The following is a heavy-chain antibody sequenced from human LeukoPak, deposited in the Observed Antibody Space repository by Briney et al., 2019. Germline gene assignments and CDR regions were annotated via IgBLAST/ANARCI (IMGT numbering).Heavy chain of an antibody. CDR1: GFTFSSYA. V-gene: IGHV3-21*01. Sequence: SGGSLRLSCAASGFTFSSYAMSWVRQAPGKGLEWVSSISSSSSYIYYADSVKGRFTISRDNAKNSLYLQMNSLRAEDTAVYYCAREEKGYCSGGSCYSPGYFQHWGQGTLVTVFS. CDR3: AREEKGYCSGGSCYSPGYFQH. J-gene: IGHJ1*01. D-gene: IGHD2-15*01. CDR2: ISSSSSYI.